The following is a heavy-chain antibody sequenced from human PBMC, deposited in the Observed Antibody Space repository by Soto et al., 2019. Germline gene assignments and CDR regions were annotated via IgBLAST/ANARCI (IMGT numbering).Heavy chain of an antibody. Sequence: GESLKISCKGSGYSFTSYWIGWVRQMPGKGLEWMGIIYPGDSDTRYSPSFQGQVTISADKSISTAYLQWSSLKASDTAMYYCARRGVWGFGVDSWFDPWGQGTLVTVSS. CDR1: GYSFTSYW. CDR3: ARRGVWGFGVDSWFDP. J-gene: IGHJ5*02. D-gene: IGHD3-10*01. CDR2: IYPGDSDT. V-gene: IGHV5-51*01.